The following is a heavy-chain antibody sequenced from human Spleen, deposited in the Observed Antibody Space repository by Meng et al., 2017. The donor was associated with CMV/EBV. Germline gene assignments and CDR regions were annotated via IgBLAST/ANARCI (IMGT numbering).Heavy chain of an antibody. CDR1: LAPRDVG. V-gene: IGHV2-5*01. Sequence: LAPRDVGLAWLRPPPGLALVWLALIYCNDAERFRPSLKTMLTVTKDTSNTHLVLTVSNMDPVDTATYFCAHSRLRFREWSLQAFAIWGQGTMVTVSS. CDR3: AHSRLRFREWSLQAFAI. CDR2: IYCNDAE. J-gene: IGHJ3*02. D-gene: IGHD3-3*01.